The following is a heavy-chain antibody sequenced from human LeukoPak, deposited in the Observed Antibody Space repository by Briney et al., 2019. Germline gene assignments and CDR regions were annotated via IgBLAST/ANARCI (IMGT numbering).Heavy chain of an antibody. CDR1: GFTFSSYS. CDR3: ARGLGGDCYSCYYYGMDV. Sequence: PGGSLRLSCAASGFTFSSYSMNWVRQAPGKGLEWVSSISSSSSDIYYADSVKGRFTISRDNAKNSLYLQMNSLRAEDTAVYYCARGLGGDCYSCYYYGMDVWGQGTTVTVSS. CDR2: ISSSSSDI. D-gene: IGHD2-21*02. V-gene: IGHV3-21*01. J-gene: IGHJ6*02.